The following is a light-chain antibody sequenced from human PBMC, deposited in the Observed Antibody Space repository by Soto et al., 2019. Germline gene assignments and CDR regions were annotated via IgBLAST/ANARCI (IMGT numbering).Light chain of an antibody. CDR3: QQYNDWPPMDT. CDR1: QSVGSK. J-gene: IGKJ2*01. Sequence: EIVMTQSPDTLSMSPGERATLSCRASQSVGSKLVWYQQKPGQAPRLLIYGASTRATGIPARFSGSGSGTEFTLTIRRLQSEDFAVYYCQQYNDWPPMDTFGQGTKLEIK. V-gene: IGKV3-15*01. CDR2: GAS.